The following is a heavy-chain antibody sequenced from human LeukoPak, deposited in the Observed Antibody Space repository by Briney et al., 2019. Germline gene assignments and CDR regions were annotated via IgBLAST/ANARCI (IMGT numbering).Heavy chain of an antibody. V-gene: IGHV3-30*18. CDR1: GFTFSSYG. Sequence: GRSLRLSCAAPGFTFSSYGMHWVRQAPGKGLEWVAVISYDGSNKYYADSVKGRFTISRDNSKNTLYLQMNSLRAEDTAVYYCAKDRYGPSNYDFWSGYPGVLDYWGQGTLVTVSS. J-gene: IGHJ4*02. CDR3: AKDRYGPSNYDFWSGYPGVLDY. D-gene: IGHD3-3*01. CDR2: ISYDGSNK.